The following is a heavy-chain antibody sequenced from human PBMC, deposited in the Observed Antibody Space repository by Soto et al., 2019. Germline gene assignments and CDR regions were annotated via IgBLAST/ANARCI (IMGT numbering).Heavy chain of an antibody. CDR1: GSTFNIHY. J-gene: IGHJ1*01. V-gene: IGHV1-46*02. CDR2: INPSGGST. D-gene: IGHD2-15*01. Sequence: ASVKVSCKASGSTFNIHYMHWVRQAPGQGLEWIGIINPSGGSTSYAQKFQGRVTMTRDTSTSTVYMELSSLRSEDTAVYYCARNYGGSSGYFQNWGQGTLVTVSS. CDR3: ARNYGGSSGYFQN.